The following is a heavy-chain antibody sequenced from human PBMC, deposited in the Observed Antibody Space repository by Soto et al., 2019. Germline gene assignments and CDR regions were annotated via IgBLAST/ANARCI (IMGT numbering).Heavy chain of an antibody. CDR1: GFTFGDYA. J-gene: IGHJ5*02. CDR3: TREAVAAAGTDWFDP. V-gene: IGHV3-49*03. Sequence: GGSLRLSCTASGFTFGDYAMSWFRQAPGKGLEWVGCIRSKAYGGTTEYAASVKGRFTISRDDSKSITYLQMNSLKTEDTAVYYCTREAVAAAGTDWFDPWGQGTLVTVSS. CDR2: IRSKAYGGTT. D-gene: IGHD6-13*01.